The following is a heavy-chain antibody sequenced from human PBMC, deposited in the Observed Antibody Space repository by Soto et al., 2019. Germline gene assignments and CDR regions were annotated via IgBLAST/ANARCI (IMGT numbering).Heavy chain of an antibody. D-gene: IGHD3-22*01. Sequence: GGSLRLYCAASGFTFSSYWMSWVRQAPGKGLEWVANIKQDGSEKYYVDSVKGRFTISRDNAKNSLYLQMNSLRAEDTAVYYCARSGEYYDSSGYYYYYYGMDVWGQGTTVTVSS. CDR1: GFTFSSYW. CDR3: ARSGEYYDSSGYYYYYYGMDV. V-gene: IGHV3-7*01. CDR2: IKQDGSEK. J-gene: IGHJ6*02.